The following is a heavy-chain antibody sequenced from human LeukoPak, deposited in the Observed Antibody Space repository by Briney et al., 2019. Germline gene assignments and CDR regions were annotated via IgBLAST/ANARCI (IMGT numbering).Heavy chain of an antibody. CDR2: ISYDGSNK. D-gene: IGHD1-1*01. Sequence: TGGSLRLSCAASGFTFSSYAMHWVRQAPGKGLECVAVISYDGSNKYYADSVKGRFTISRDNSKNTLYLQMNSLRAEDTAVYYCARDETDDAFDIWGQGTMVTVSS. J-gene: IGHJ3*02. V-gene: IGHV3-30-3*01. CDR3: ARDETDDAFDI. CDR1: GFTFSSYA.